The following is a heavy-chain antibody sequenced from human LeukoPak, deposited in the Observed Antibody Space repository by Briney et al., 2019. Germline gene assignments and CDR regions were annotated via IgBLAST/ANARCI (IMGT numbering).Heavy chain of an antibody. V-gene: IGHV4-61*02. D-gene: IGHD2-2*01. J-gene: IGHJ4*02. CDR2: IYTSGST. CDR1: GGSISSGSYY. CDR3: ARDVIYCSSTSCSED. Sequence: SRTLSLTCTVSGGSISSGSYYWSWIRQPAGKGLEWIGRIYTSGSTNYNPSPKSRVTISVDTSKNQFSLKLSSVTAADTAVYYCARDVIYCSSTSCSEDWGQGTLVTVSS.